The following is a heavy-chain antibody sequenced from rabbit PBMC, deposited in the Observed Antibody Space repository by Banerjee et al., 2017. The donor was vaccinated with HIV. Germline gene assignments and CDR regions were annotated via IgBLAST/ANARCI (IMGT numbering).Heavy chain of an antibody. Sequence: QQQLEESGGGLVKPEGSLTLTCKASGFDLSSYYYMCWVRQAPGKGLEWIAYIYPDYGITGYANWVNGRFTISRSTSLNTVTLQMTSLTAADTATYFCARGGYTSGWGFNLWGPGTLVTVS. CDR1: GFDLSSYYY. CDR2: IYPDYGIT. V-gene: IGHV1S43*01. J-gene: IGHJ4*01. CDR3: ARGGYTSGWGFNL. D-gene: IGHD4-1*01.